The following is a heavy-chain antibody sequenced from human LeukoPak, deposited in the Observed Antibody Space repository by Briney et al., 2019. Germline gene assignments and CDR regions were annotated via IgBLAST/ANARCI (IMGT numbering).Heavy chain of an antibody. CDR3: ARVAEPRAEYYFDY. J-gene: IGHJ4*02. V-gene: IGHV1-69*05. CDR1: RGTFISYA. Sequence: SVRVSCKASRGTFISYAISWVRQAPGQGREWMGGIIPIFGTANYAQKFQGRITITTDESTSTAYMELSSLRSEDTAVYYCARVAEPRAEYYFDYWGQGTLVTVSS. CDR2: IIPIFGTA. D-gene: IGHD1-14*01.